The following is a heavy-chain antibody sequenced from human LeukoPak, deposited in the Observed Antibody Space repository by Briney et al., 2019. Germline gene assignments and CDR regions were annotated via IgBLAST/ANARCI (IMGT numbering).Heavy chain of an antibody. Sequence: GASVKVSCNASGYTFTHYYIHWVRQAPRHGLQWMGWINPNSGDTKYAQQFQGRVSMTRDTSITTAYMELNRLTSDDTAVYYCARQSGTYWGLDYWGQGTLVTVSS. CDR3: ARQSGTYWGLDY. CDR2: INPNSGDT. J-gene: IGHJ4*02. D-gene: IGHD1-26*01. V-gene: IGHV1-2*02. CDR1: GYTFTHYY.